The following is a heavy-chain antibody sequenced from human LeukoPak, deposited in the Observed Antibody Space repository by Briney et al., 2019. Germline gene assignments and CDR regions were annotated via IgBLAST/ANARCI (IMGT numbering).Heavy chain of an antibody. D-gene: IGHD4/OR15-4a*01. Sequence: GESLKISCRTSGNTLIKYWIGWVRQMPGKGLEWMGIVYVSDSDVTYSPSFQGQVTMAADKSTDTAYLQWSSVQASDTAIYYCSRPLYNDYGRLLWGQGTLVAVSS. CDR3: SRPLYNDYGRLL. CDR2: VYVSDSDV. J-gene: IGHJ4*02. V-gene: IGHV5-51*01. CDR1: GNTLIKYW.